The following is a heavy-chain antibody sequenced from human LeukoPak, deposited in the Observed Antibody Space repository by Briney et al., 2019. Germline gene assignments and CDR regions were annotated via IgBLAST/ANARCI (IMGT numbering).Heavy chain of an antibody. CDR3: ARDRSLYGDPLFDY. D-gene: IGHD4-17*01. J-gene: IGHJ4*02. Sequence: ASVKVSCKASGYTFTSYDINWVRQATGQGLEWMGWMNPNSGNTGYAQKFQGRVTMTRNTSISTAYMELSSLRSEDTAVYYCARDRSLYGDPLFDYWGQGTLVTVSS. CDR1: GYTFTSYD. V-gene: IGHV1-8*01. CDR2: MNPNSGNT.